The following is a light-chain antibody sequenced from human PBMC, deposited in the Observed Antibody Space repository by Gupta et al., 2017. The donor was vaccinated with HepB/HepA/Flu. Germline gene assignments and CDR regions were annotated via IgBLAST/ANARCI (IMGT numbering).Light chain of an antibody. J-gene: IGKJ4*01. CDR2: GAS. CDR1: QSVNNK. V-gene: IGKV3-15*01. Sequence: EIVMTPSPATLSVSPGERATLSCRASQSVNNKLAWYQQKHGQAPRLLIYGASTRATGIPARFSGSGSGTDFTLTISSRQSEDFAVYYCQQYDNWPPHTFGGGTKVEIK. CDR3: QQYDNWPPHT.